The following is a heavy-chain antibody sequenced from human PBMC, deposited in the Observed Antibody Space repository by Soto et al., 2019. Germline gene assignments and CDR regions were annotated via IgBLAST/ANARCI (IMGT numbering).Heavy chain of an antibody. D-gene: IGHD6-13*01. J-gene: IGHJ4*02. CDR1: GGSFSGYY. Sequence: QVQLQQWGAGLLKPSETLSLTCAVYGGSFSGYYWSWIRQPPGKGLEWIGEINHSGSTNYNPSLKSRVTISVDTSKNQFSRKLSSVTAADTAVYYCARRQQLGTFHWGQGTLVTVSS. V-gene: IGHV4-34*01. CDR3: ARRQQLGTFH. CDR2: INHSGST.